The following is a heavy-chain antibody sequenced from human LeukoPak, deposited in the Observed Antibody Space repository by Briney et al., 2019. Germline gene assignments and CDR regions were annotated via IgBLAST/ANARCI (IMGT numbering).Heavy chain of an antibody. CDR3: SRENGAFSPFGY. J-gene: IGHJ4*02. V-gene: IGHV4-4*02. CDR1: GGSISNTNW. Sequence: SETLSPTCGVSGGSISNTNWWSWVRQPPGQGLEWIGEISLTGLTHYNPSLESRVTVSLDKSKNQLSLNLTSVTAADTAVYYCSRENGAFSPFGYWGQGTLVTVLS. D-gene: IGHD2-8*01. CDR2: ISLTGLT.